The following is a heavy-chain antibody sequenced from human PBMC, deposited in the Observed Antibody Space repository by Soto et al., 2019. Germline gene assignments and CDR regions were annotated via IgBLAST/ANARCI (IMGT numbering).Heavy chain of an antibody. D-gene: IGHD6-6*01. V-gene: IGHV3-23*01. Sequence: EVQLLESGGGLVQPGGSLRLSCAASGSTFNSYAMSWVRQAPGKGLEWVSGISDSGGSTYYADSMKGRFSISRDNSKNTLYVQMSSLRAEDTAVYYCARGSLAARPYHYDYWGQGTLVTVSS. CDR1: GSTFNSYA. J-gene: IGHJ4*02. CDR3: ARGSLAARPYHYDY. CDR2: ISDSGGST.